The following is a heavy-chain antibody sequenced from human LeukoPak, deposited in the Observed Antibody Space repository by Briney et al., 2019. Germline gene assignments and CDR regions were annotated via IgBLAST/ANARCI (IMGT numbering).Heavy chain of an antibody. CDR2: INAGNGNT. CDR3: VRVLLWFGELYYYGMDV. D-gene: IGHD3-10*01. J-gene: IGHJ6*02. CDR1: GYTFTSYA. V-gene: IGHV1-3*01. Sequence: ASVKVSCKASGYTFTSYAMHWVRQAPGQRLEWMGWINAGNGNTKYSQKFQGRVTITRDTSASTAYMELSSLRSEDTAVYYCVRVLLWFGELYYYGMDVWGQGTTVTVSS.